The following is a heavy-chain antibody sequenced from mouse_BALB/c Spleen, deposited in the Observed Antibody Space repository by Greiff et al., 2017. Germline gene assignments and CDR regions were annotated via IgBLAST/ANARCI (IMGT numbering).Heavy chain of an antibody. V-gene: IGHV14-4*02. Sequence: EVKLMESGAELVRSGASVKLSCTASGFNIKDYYMHWVKQRPEQGLEWIGWIDPENGDTEYAPKFQGKATMTADTSSNTAYLQLSSLTSEDTAVYYCNAYDGRLYYAMDYWGQGTSVTVSS. CDR1: GFNIKDYY. CDR3: NAYDGRLYYAMDY. J-gene: IGHJ4*01. D-gene: IGHD2-12*01. CDR2: IDPENGDT.